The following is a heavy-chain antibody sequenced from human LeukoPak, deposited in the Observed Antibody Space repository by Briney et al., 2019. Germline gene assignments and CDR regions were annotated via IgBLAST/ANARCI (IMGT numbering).Heavy chain of an antibody. CDR1: GGSVSSAGYY. D-gene: IGHD3-9*01. Sequence: PSETLSLTCTVSGGSVSSAGYYWSWIRQPTEKGLEFIGYIHYSGSTNYNPSLKSRVTISVDTSKNQFSLKLSSVTAADTAVYYCARGSTLYYDILTGYYTPGPFDIWGQGQCSPSL. CDR2: IHYSGST. J-gene: IGHJ3*02. V-gene: IGHV4-61*08. CDR3: ARGSTLYYDILTGYYTPGPFDI.